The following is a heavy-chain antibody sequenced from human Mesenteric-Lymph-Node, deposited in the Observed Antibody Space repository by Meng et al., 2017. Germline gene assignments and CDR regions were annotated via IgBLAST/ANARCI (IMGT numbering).Heavy chain of an antibody. CDR3: AKDRLLGTVAGYFDS. D-gene: IGHD6-19*01. CDR2: IGWSSDTI. V-gene: IGHV3-9*01. CDR1: GFSGVTFDDYA. J-gene: IGHJ4*02. Sequence: GGSLRLSCVASGFSGVTFDDYAMHWVRQAPGKGLEWVSGIGWSSDTIAYAESVKGRFTISRDNAKNSLYLQMNSLRAEDTALYYCAKDRLLGTVAGYFDSWGQGPLVTVSS.